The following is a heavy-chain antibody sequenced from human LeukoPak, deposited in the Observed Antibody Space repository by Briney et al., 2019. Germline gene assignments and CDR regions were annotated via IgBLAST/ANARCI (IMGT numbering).Heavy chain of an antibody. CDR3: AKRGVVIRVILVGFHKEAYYFDS. D-gene: IGHD3-22*01. Sequence: GGSLRLSCAVSGITLSNYGMTWVRQAPGKGLEWVAGISDSCGRTHYADSVEGRFTISRDNPKNTLYLQMNSLRAEDTAVYFCAKRGVVIRVILVGFHKEAYYFDSWGQGALVTVSS. V-gene: IGHV3-23*01. CDR1: GITLSNYG. CDR2: ISDSCGRT. J-gene: IGHJ4*02.